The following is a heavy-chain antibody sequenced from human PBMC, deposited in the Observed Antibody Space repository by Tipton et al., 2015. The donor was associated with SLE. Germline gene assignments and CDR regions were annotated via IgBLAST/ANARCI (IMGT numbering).Heavy chain of an antibody. Sequence: LRLSCAASGFTFSDYYMSWIRQPPGKGLEWIGEINHSGNTNYNPSLKSRVTISVDTSKNQFSLKLSSVTAADTAVYYCARPGSVAGTRFDYWGQGTLVTVSS. V-gene: IGHV4-34*01. CDR2: INHSGNT. J-gene: IGHJ4*02. CDR1: GFTFSDYY. CDR3: ARPGSVAGTRFDY. D-gene: IGHD6-19*01.